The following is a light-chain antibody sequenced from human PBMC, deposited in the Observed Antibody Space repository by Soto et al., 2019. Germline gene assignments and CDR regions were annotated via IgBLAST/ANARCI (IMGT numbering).Light chain of an antibody. J-gene: IGKJ4*01. Sequence: IQLTQSPSSLSASVGDRVTITCRASQGISNYLAWYQQKPGKAPKLLIYIASTLQGGVPSRFSGSGSGTDFSLSIISLQPEDVATYYCQYLNSFPLTFGGGTKVEIK. CDR3: QYLNSFPLT. CDR1: QGISNY. V-gene: IGKV1-9*01. CDR2: IAS.